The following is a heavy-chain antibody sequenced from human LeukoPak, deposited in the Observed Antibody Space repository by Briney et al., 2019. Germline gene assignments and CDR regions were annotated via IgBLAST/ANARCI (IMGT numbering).Heavy chain of an antibody. D-gene: IGHD1-26*01. J-gene: IGHJ3*01. V-gene: IGHV4-39*01. CDR2: IYYSGST. CDR1: GGSISSSSYY. CDR3: ARVGGGELPGGPL. Sequence: SETLSLTCTVSGGSISSSSYYWGWIRQPPGKGLGWIGSIYYSGSTYYNPSLKSRVTISVDTSKNQFSLKLSSVTAADTAVYYCARVGGGELPGGPLWGQGTMVTVSS.